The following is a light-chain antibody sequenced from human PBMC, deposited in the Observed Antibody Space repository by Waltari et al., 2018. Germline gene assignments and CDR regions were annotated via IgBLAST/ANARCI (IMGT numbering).Light chain of an antibody. CDR3: QQYNTYSS. CDR2: KAS. V-gene: IGKV1-5*03. CDR1: QSISNW. Sequence: IQMTQSPSSLSASVADRVTITCRASQSISNWLAWHQQKPGKAPILLIYKASILKSGVPSRFSGSGSGTQFTLTISSLQPGDFATYYCQQYNTYSSFGQGTKLEIK. J-gene: IGKJ2*01.